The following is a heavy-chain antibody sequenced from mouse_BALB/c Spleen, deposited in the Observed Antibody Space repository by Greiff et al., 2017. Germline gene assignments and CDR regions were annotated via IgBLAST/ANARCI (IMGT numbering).Heavy chain of an antibody. CDR3: ARLWLRRDFDV. J-gene: IGHJ2*01. D-gene: IGHD2-2*01. Sequence: QVQLQQSGAELVRPGTSVKISCKASGYAFTNYWLGWVKQRPGHGLEWIGAIYPGSGNTYYNEKFKGKATLTADKSSRTAYMQLSSLTSEYSAVYFCARLWLRRDFDVWGQGTTLTVSS. V-gene: IGHV1-63*01. CDR2: IYPGSGNT. CDR1: GYAFTNYW.